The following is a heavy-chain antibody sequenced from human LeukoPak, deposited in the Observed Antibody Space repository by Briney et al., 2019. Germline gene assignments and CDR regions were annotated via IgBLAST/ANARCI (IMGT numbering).Heavy chain of an antibody. CDR2: IYYSGST. CDR1: GGSISGGGYY. J-gene: IGHJ6*03. Sequence: SETLSLTCTVSGGSISGGGYYWSWIRQHPGKGLEWIGYIYYSGSTYYNPSLKSRVTISVDTSKNQFSLKLSSVTAADTAVYYCARGNGDIVVVPAAIRHYYYYMDVWGKGTTVTVSS. CDR3: ARGNGDIVVVPAAIRHYYYYMDV. D-gene: IGHD2-2*02. V-gene: IGHV4-31*03.